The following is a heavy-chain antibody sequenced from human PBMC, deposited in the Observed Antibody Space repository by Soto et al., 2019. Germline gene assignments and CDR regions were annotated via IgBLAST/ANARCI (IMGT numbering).Heavy chain of an antibody. CDR3: ARGRLDYYYGSGSYRSHAFDI. D-gene: IGHD3-10*01. Sequence: GGSLRLSCAASGFTFSSYSMNWVRQAPGKGLEWVSYISSSSSTIYYADSVKGRFTISRDNAKNSLYLQMNSLRAEDTAVYYCARGRLDYYYGSGSYRSHAFDIWGQGTRVTVSS. V-gene: IGHV3-48*01. CDR2: ISSSSSTI. J-gene: IGHJ3*02. CDR1: GFTFSSYS.